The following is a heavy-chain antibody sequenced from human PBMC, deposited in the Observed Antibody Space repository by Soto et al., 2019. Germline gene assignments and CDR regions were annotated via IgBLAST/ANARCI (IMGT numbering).Heavy chain of an antibody. V-gene: IGHV1-3*01. CDR1: GYTFTSYA. D-gene: IGHD2-2*01. Sequence: ASVKVACKASGYTFTSYAMHWVRQAPGQRLEWMGWINAGNGNTKYSQKFQGRVTITRDTSASTAYMGLSSLRSEDTAVYYCASWVVVPAARYYFDYWGQGTLVTVSS. J-gene: IGHJ4*02. CDR3: ASWVVVPAARYYFDY. CDR2: INAGNGNT.